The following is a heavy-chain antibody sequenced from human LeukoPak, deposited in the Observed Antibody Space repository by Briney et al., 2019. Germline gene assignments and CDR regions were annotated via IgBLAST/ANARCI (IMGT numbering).Heavy chain of an antibody. Sequence: GGSLRLTCAASGFTFSSYALSWVRQAPGKGLEWVSAISGSGGSTYYADSVKGRFTISGDNSKNTLYLQMNSLRAEDTAVYYCAKDLRSYCSSTSCYTMDAIDIWGQGTMVTVSS. CDR3: AKDLRSYCSSTSCYTMDAIDI. J-gene: IGHJ3*02. D-gene: IGHD2-2*02. V-gene: IGHV3-23*01. CDR1: GFTFSSYA. CDR2: ISGSGGST.